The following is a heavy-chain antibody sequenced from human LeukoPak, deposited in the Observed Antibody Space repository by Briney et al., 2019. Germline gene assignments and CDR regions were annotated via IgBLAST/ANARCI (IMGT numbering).Heavy chain of an antibody. Sequence: SQTLSLTCAVYGGSFSGYYWSWIRQPPGKGLEWIGEINHSGSTNYNPSLKSRVTISVDTSKNQFSLKLSSVTAADTAVYYCARHWTYYDYVWGSYRPYYFDYWGQGTLVTVSS. V-gene: IGHV4-34*01. D-gene: IGHD3-16*02. CDR3: ARHWTYYDYVWGSYRPYYFDY. CDR1: GGSFSGYY. J-gene: IGHJ4*02. CDR2: INHSGST.